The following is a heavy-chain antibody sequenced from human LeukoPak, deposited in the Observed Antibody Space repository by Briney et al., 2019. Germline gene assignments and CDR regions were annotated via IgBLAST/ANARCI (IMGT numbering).Heavy chain of an antibody. V-gene: IGHV3-43*01. Sequence: PGGSLRLSCAASGFTFDDYTMHWVRQAPGKGLEWVSLISWDGGSTYYADSVRGRFTISRDNSKNSLYLQMNSLRTEDTALYYCAKGGVGSGDYFDYWGQGTLVTVSS. D-gene: IGHD3-3*01. CDR3: AKGGVGSGDYFDY. CDR1: GFTFDDYT. CDR2: ISWDGGST. J-gene: IGHJ4*02.